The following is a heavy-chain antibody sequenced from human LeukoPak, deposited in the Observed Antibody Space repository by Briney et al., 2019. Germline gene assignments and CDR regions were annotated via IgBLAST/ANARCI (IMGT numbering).Heavy chain of an antibody. CDR2: IFSVGCT. J-gene: IGHJ6*03. D-gene: IGHD1-26*01. CDR1: GFTVSSNY. CDR3: ARDGISVGGSYFSPNMDV. V-gene: IGHV3-53*01. Sequence: GGSLTLFCAASGFTVSSNYMSWVRQAPGKGMECLSVIFSVGCTYYADSVKGRFTISRDNSKNTLYLQMNSLRAEDTAVYYCARDGISVGGSYFSPNMDVWGKGTTVTVSS.